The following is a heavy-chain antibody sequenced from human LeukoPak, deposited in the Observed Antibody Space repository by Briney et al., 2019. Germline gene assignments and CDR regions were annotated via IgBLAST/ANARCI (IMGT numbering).Heavy chain of an antibody. CDR2: ISGSGGGI. V-gene: IGHV3-23*01. CDR1: GFTFSSYA. CDR3: ATLAGYFDWFPRGGWFDP. Sequence: PGGSLRPSCAASGFTFSSYAMTWVRQAPGKGLEWVSGISGSGGGIYYADSVKGRFTISRDNSKNTLYLQMNSLRAEDTAVYYCATLAGYFDWFPRGGWFDPWGQGTLVTVSS. J-gene: IGHJ5*02. D-gene: IGHD3-9*01.